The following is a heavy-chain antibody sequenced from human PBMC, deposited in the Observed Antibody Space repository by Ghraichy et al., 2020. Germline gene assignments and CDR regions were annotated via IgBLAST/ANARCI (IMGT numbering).Heavy chain of an antibody. Sequence: GESLRLSCVGSGFSFSSYNMNWVRQAPGKGLEWVSYITSTSRFISYADSVKGRFTVSRDNAQNSLSLQMKSLRDEDTAVYFCARASTVVRFYYYDGMDVWGQGTTVTVSS. J-gene: IGHJ6*02. CDR3: ARASTVVRFYYYDGMDV. CDR2: ITSTSRFI. V-gene: IGHV3-48*02. CDR1: GFSFSSYN. D-gene: IGHD4-23*01.